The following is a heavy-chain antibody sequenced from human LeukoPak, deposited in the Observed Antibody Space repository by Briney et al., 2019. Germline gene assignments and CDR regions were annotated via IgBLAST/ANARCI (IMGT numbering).Heavy chain of an antibody. Sequence: SVKVSCKASGGTFSSYAISWVRQAPGQGLEWMGGIIPIFGTANYAQKFQGRVTITADKSTSTAYMELSSLRSEDTAVYYCARGSSSWYGGYYYYMDVWGKGTTVTVSS. CDR1: GGTFSSYA. V-gene: IGHV1-69*06. CDR3: ARGSSSWYGGYYYYMDV. J-gene: IGHJ6*03. CDR2: IIPIFGTA. D-gene: IGHD6-13*01.